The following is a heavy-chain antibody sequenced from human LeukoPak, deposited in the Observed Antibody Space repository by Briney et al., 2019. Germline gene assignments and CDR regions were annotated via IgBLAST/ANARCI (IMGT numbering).Heavy chain of an antibody. D-gene: IGHD2-2*02. CDR3: AREVAGYCSSTSCYTSAFDI. V-gene: IGHV1-2*02. CDR2: INPNSGGT. Sequence: ASVKVSCKASGYIFSDYYMHWVRQAPGQGLEWMGWINPNSGGTNYAQKFQGRVTMTRDTSISTAYMELSRLRSDDTAVYYCAREVAGYCSSTSCYTSAFDIWGQGTMVTVSS. CDR1: GYIFSDYY. J-gene: IGHJ3*02.